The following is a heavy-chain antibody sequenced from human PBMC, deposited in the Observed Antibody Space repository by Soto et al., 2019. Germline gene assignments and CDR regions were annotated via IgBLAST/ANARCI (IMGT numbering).Heavy chain of an antibody. V-gene: IGHV3-74*01. D-gene: IGHD2-8*01. CDR1: GFTFSSYW. Sequence: EVQLVESGGGLVQPGGSLRLSCAASGFTFSSYWMHWVRQAPGKGLVWVSRINSDGSSTSYADSVKGRFTISRDNAKNTLYLQMNSLRAEDTAVYYCARDQLYCINGVCLNRRYGMDVWGQGTTVTVSS. J-gene: IGHJ6*02. CDR2: INSDGSST. CDR3: ARDQLYCINGVCLNRRYGMDV.